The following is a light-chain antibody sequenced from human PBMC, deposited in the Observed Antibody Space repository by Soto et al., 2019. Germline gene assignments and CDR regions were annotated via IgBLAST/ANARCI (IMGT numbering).Light chain of an antibody. J-gene: IGLJ1*01. CDR1: SSNIGNNY. Sequence: QTVLTQPPSVSAAPGQKVTISCSGSSSNIGNNYVSWYQQLPGTAPKLLIYDNSKRPSGIPDRFSGSKSGTSATLGITGLQTGDEADYDCGTWESSLNAYVFGTGTKVTVL. CDR3: GTWESSLNAYV. V-gene: IGLV1-51*01. CDR2: DNS.